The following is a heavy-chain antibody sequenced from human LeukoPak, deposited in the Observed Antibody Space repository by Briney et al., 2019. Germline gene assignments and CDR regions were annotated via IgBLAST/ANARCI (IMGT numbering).Heavy chain of an antibody. V-gene: IGHV1-24*01. Sequence: ASVKVSCKVSGCTLTELSMHWVRQAPGKGLEWMGGFDPEDGETIYAQKFQGRVTMTEDTSTDTAYMELGSLRSEDTAVYYCATMTLGDYVGVGAFDIWGQGTMVTVSS. CDR1: GCTLTELS. D-gene: IGHD4-17*01. CDR3: ATMTLGDYVGVGAFDI. J-gene: IGHJ3*02. CDR2: FDPEDGET.